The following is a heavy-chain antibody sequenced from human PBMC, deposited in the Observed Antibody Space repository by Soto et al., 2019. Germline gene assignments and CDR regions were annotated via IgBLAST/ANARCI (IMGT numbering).Heavy chain of an antibody. D-gene: IGHD3-22*01. CDR1: GFTFGDYA. V-gene: IGHV3-49*03. J-gene: IGHJ6*02. CDR3: TSSSGYNYYYFAMDV. CDR2: IRSKGYGGTT. Sequence: GGSLRLSCTASGFTFGDYAMSWFRQAPGKGLEWVGFIRSKGYGGTTEYAASVKGRFTISRGDSESIAYLQMNSLKTEDTAVYYCTSSSGYNYYYFAMDVWGQATTVTVSS.